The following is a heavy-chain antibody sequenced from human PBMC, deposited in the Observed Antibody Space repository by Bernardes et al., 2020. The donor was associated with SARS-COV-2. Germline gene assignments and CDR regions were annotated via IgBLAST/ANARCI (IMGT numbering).Heavy chain of an antibody. V-gene: IGHV4-39*01. CDR3: AGSSCGIDCYIGGLRSWDYGMDV. CDR2: ISASGNS. CDR1: GASIRNTNYY. D-gene: IGHD2-21*02. Sequence: SETLSPTCAVSGASIRNTNYYWGWIRQPPGKGLESTGSISASGNSYYNPSLQSRARGSVDTSTNQFSLRLSFVTAADTAVYYCAGSSCGIDCYIGGLRSWDYGMDVWGHGTTVTVSS. J-gene: IGHJ6*02.